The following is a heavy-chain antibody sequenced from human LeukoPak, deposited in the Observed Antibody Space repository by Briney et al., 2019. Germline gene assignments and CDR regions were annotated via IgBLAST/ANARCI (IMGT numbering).Heavy chain of an antibody. CDR3: ARVVATWAYCMDV. D-gene: IGHD1-1*01. V-gene: IGHV4-30-4*08. Sequence: SETLSLTCAVSGGSISSGDYYWSWIRQTPGQGRQWIGYIYFRGNTYYSASLKSRASISRDTSKNQFSLDLNSVTAADTAVYYCARVVATWAYCMDVWGKGTTVTVSS. CDR1: GGSISSGDYY. J-gene: IGHJ6*03. CDR2: IYFRGNT.